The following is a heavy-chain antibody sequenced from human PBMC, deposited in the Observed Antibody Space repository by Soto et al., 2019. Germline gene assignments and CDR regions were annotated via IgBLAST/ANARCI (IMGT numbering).Heavy chain of an antibody. CDR3: ARERPAAGAGWFGR. CDR2: MNPNSGNT. J-gene: IGHJ5*02. Sequence: QVQLVQSGAEVKKPAASVKVSCKASGYTFTSYDINWVRQATGQGLEWMGWMNPNSGNTDYAQKFQGRVTMTRNTSISTDYMELTSLRADDTAGYYCARERPAAGAGWFGRWSQGVLVTVSS. V-gene: IGHV1-8*01. D-gene: IGHD6-13*01. CDR1: GYTFTSYD.